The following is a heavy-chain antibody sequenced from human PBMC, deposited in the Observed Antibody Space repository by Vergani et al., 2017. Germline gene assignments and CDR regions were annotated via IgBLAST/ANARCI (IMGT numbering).Heavy chain of an antibody. D-gene: IGHD3-16*01. CDR2: IYNSGNG. V-gene: IGHV4-39*01. CDR3: ASGKYYSDSTSHFRGRYFDV. J-gene: IGHJ2*01. Sequence: QVQLQESGPGLVKPSETLSLTCTVSGDSIISRSYYWGWIRQPPGKGLEWIGSIYNSGNGDSSSSLKSRVTISADTSKNQFSLRLTSVTAADTAVYYCASGKYYSDSTSHFRGRYFDVWGRSTLVTVPS. CDR1: GDSIISRSYY.